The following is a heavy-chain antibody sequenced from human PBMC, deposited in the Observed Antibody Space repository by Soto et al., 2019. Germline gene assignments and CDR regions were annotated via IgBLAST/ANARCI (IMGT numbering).Heavy chain of an antibody. J-gene: IGHJ4*02. Sequence: EVQLVESGGGLVKPGGSLRLSCAASGFTFSSYSMNWVRQAPGKGLEWVSSISSSSSYIYYADSVKGRFTISRDNAKNSLYLQMNSLRAEDTAEYYCARDKSVVVVAETGGFDYWGQGTLVTVSS. CDR3: ARDKSVVVVAETGGFDY. V-gene: IGHV3-21*01. D-gene: IGHD2-15*01. CDR1: GFTFSSYS. CDR2: ISSSSSYI.